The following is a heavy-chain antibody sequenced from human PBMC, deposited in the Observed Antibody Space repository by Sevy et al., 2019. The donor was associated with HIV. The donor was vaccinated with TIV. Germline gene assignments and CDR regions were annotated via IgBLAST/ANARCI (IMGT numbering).Heavy chain of an antibody. CDR2: LSFSCGKI. CDR1: GFTFNIYS. Sequence: GGSLRLSCAASGFTFNIYSMSWFRQTPGKGLEWVATLSFSCGKINHADSVKGRFTMSRDDSKNAVYLQMNNLRVEDTAIYYCAREGCTKPHDYWGQGTLGTVSS. CDR3: AREGCTKPHDY. D-gene: IGHD2-8*01. J-gene: IGHJ4*02. V-gene: IGHV3-23*01.